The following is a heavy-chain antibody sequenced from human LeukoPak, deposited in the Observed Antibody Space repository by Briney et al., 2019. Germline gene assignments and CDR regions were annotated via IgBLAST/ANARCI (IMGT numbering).Heavy chain of an antibody. CDR1: GFTFSSYW. D-gene: IGHD3-22*01. Sequence: GGSLRLSCAASGFTFSSYWMSWVRQAPGKGLERVANIKQDGSEKYYVDSVKGRFTISRDNAKNSLYLQMNSLRAEDTAVYYCARVRRNYYDSSGYYFPGYFQHWGQGTLVTVSS. CDR2: IKQDGSEK. J-gene: IGHJ1*01. CDR3: ARVRRNYYDSSGYYFPGYFQH. V-gene: IGHV3-7*01.